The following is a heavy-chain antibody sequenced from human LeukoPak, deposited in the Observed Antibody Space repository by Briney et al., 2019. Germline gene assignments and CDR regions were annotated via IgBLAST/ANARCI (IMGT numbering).Heavy chain of an antibody. CDR3: ARDSPEGARAFDI. J-gene: IGHJ3*02. Sequence: SGPTLANPTQTLTLTCTFSGFSLSTSGMCVSWIRQPPGKAQEWLARIDWDDDKYYSTSLKSRLAISKDTSKNQVVLTMTNMDPVDTATYYCARDSPEGARAFDIWGQGTMVTVSS. V-gene: IGHV2-70*11. CDR2: IDWDDDK. D-gene: IGHD1-14*01. CDR1: GFSLSTSGMC.